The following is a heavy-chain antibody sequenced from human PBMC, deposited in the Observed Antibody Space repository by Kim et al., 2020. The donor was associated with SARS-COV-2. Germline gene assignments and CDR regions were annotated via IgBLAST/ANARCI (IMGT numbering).Heavy chain of an antibody. J-gene: IGHJ4*02. D-gene: IGHD5-12*01. CDR2: T. CDR3: ARGWLQWSLDY. V-gene: IGHV1-46*01. Sequence: TTYAQKFTGRVTMTRDTSTSTVYMELSSLRSEDTAVYYCARGWLQWSLDYWGQGTLVTVSS.